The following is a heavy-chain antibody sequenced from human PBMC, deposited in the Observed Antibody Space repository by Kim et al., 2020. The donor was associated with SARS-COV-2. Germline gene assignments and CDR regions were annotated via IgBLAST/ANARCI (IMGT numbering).Heavy chain of an antibody. CDR2: SSAYNGNT. V-gene: IGHV1-18*01. Sequence: ASVKVSCKALGYTFSGYAIAWVRQAPGKGLEWLGWSSAYNGNTTYAQKFQGRVSMTTDTATTTAYLDLRSLRSDDTAVYYCARDWGMAVGGTFEYWGQGT. CDR1: GYTFSGYA. J-gene: IGHJ4*02. D-gene: IGHD6-19*01. CDR3: ARDWGMAVGGTFEY.